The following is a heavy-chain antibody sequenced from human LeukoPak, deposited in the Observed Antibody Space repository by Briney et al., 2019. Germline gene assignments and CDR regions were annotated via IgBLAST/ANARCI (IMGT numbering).Heavy chain of an antibody. V-gene: IGHV4-59*04. Sequence: SETLSLTCTVSGGSISSYYWSWIRQPPGKGLEWIGYIYYSGSTYYNPSLKSRVTISVDTSKNQFSLKLSSVTAADTAVYYCARHPLGWHYFDYWGQGTLVTVSS. CDR1: GGSISSYY. CDR2: IYYSGST. D-gene: IGHD2-15*01. J-gene: IGHJ4*02. CDR3: ARHPLGWHYFDY.